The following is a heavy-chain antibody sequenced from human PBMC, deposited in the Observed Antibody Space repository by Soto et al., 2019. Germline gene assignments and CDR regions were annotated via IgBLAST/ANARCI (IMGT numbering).Heavy chain of an antibody. D-gene: IGHD6-19*01. CDR3: ARIHWAQSSLDY. J-gene: IGHJ4*02. CDR1: GGSIDSGAFS. Sequence: SETLSLTCAVSGGSIDSGAFSLSWIRQPPGKGLEWIGYVTHSGTAYSIPSLNGRLTLSVDSSQTQFSLKLTSVTSADSAFYYCARIHWAQSSLDYWGRGILVTVSS. V-gene: IGHV4-30-2*01. CDR2: VTHSGTA.